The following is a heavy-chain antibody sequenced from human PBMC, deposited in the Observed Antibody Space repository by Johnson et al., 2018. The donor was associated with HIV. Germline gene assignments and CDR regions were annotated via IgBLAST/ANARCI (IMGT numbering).Heavy chain of an antibody. V-gene: IGHV3-23*04. CDR3: ARSGGYPKAFDI. D-gene: IGHD6-13*01. J-gene: IGHJ3*02. CDR2: ISGSGGST. Sequence: VQLVESGGLVVPPGGSLRLSCAASGFTFSSYAMHWVRQAPGKGLEWVSAISGSGGSTYYADSVKGRFTISRDNSKNSLFLQMNRLRVEDTAVYYCARSGGYPKAFDIWGQGTMVTVSS. CDR1: GFTFSSYA.